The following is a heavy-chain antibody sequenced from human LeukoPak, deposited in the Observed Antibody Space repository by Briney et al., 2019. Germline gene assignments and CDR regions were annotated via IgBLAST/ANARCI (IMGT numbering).Heavy chain of an antibody. V-gene: IGHV3-11*01. CDR2: ISSSGSTI. J-gene: IGHJ4*02. CDR1: GFTFSDYY. Sequence: PGGSLRLSCAASGFTFSDYYMNYIRQAPGKGLEWDSYISSSGSTIYYADSVKGRFTISRDNAKNSLYLQMNSLRAEDAAVYYCARYCDDSSGHYYFDYWGQGTLVTVSS. D-gene: IGHD3-22*01. CDR3: ARYCDDSSGHYYFDY.